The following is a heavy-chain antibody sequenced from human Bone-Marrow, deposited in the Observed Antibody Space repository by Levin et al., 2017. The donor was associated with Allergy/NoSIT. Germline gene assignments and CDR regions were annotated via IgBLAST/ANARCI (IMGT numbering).Heavy chain of an antibody. V-gene: IGHV3-30*18. CDR2: ISYDGSKK. Sequence: LSLTCAASGITFRNYGIHWVRQAPGKGLEWVAVISYDGSKKYYADSVKGRFTISRDNSKNTLNLQMNSLRAEDTAVYYCAKEKEYGDYASRAFDIWGQGTMVTVSS. J-gene: IGHJ3*02. D-gene: IGHD4-17*01. CDR1: GITFRNYG. CDR3: AKEKEYGDYASRAFDI.